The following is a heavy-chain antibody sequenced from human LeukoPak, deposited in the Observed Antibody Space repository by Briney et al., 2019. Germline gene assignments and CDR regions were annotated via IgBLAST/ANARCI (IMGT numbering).Heavy chain of an antibody. D-gene: IGHD4-17*01. V-gene: IGHV3-23*01. CDR2: ISGSGGST. Sequence: GGSLRLSCAASGFTFSSYGMHWVRQAPGKGLEWVSAISGSGGSTYYADSVKGRFTISRDNSKNTLYLQMNSLRAEDTAVYYCASLTVTTGGFAFDIWGQGTMVTVSS. CDR1: GFTFSSYG. CDR3: ASLTVTTGGFAFDI. J-gene: IGHJ3*02.